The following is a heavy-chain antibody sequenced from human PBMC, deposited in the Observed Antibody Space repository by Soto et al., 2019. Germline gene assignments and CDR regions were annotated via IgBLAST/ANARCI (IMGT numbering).Heavy chain of an antibody. V-gene: IGHV1-46*01. CDR1: GYTFTSYY. Sequence: GASVKVSCKASGYTFTSYYMHWVRQAPGQGLEWMGIINPSGGSTSYAQKFQGRVTMTRDTSTSTVYMELSSLRSEDTAVYYCARGGYIYCMVSYGMDVWGQGTTVTVSS. CDR3: ARGGYIYCMVSYGMDV. J-gene: IGHJ6*02. CDR2: INPSGGST. D-gene: IGHD5-18*01.